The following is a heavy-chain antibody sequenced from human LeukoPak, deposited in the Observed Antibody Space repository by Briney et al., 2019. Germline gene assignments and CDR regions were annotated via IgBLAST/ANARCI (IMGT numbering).Heavy chain of an antibody. CDR3: ASAALVTGTPFDY. CDR1: GGSISSYY. V-gene: IGHV4-59*01. D-gene: IGHD1-20*01. CDR2: IYYSGST. Sequence: SETLSLTCTVSGGSISSYYWSWIRQPPGKGLEWIGYIYYSGSTNYNPSLKSRVTISVDTSKNQFSLKLSSVTAADTAVYYCASAALVTGTPFDYWGQGTLVTVSS. J-gene: IGHJ4*02.